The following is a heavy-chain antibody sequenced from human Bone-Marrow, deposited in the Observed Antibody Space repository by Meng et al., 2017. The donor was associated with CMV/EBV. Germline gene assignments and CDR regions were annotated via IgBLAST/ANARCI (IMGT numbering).Heavy chain of an antibody. J-gene: IGHJ4*02. CDR3: AKGFDFWSGYYDGY. CDR2: IYSGGST. Sequence: GESLKISCAASGFTVSSNYMSWVRQAPGKGLEWVSVIYSGGSTYYADSVKGRFTISRDNSKNTLYLQMNSLRAEDTAVYYCAKGFDFWSGYYDGYWGQGTLVTVSS. CDR1: GFTVSSNY. D-gene: IGHD3-3*01. V-gene: IGHV3-53*05.